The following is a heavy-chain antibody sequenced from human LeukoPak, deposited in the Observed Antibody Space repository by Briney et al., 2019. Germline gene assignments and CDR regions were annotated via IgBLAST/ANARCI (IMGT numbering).Heavy chain of an antibody. J-gene: IGHJ3*02. V-gene: IGHV4-59*01. Sequence: SETLSLTGTVSGGSISNYYWSWIRQPPGKGLEWVAYINYSGSTNYNPSLKRRVTISVDTSKNHFSLTLSSVTAADTAVYYCARFGGPLAFDIWGQGTMVTVSS. CDR3: ARFGGPLAFDI. CDR1: GGSISNYY. D-gene: IGHD3-3*01. CDR2: INYSGST.